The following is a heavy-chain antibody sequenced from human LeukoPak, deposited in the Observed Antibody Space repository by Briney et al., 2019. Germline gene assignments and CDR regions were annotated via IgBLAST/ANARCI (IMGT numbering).Heavy chain of an antibody. Sequence: TGGSLRLSCAASGFTFSSYGMHWVRQAPGKGLEWVAVISYDGSNKYYADSVKGRFTISRDNSKNTLYLQMNSLRAEDTAVYYCAKDLFGGDPDYWGQGTLVTVSS. V-gene: IGHV3-30*18. J-gene: IGHJ4*02. CDR2: ISYDGSNK. CDR1: GFTFSSYG. D-gene: IGHD2-21*02. CDR3: AKDLFGGDPDY.